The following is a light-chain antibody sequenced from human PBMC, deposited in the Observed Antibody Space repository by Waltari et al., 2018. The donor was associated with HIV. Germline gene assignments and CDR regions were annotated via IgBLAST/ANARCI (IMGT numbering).Light chain of an antibody. CDR2: KAT. J-gene: IGKJ1*01. V-gene: IGKV1-5*03. CDR3: QQYNSYSHWT. Sequence: DIQMTQSPSTLSASVGDRVTITCRASQSISSWLAWYQQKPGKAPKLLIYKATDLESGVPSRFSGSGSGTEFTLTISSLQPDDFATYYCQQYNSYSHWTFGQGTKVEIK. CDR1: QSISSW.